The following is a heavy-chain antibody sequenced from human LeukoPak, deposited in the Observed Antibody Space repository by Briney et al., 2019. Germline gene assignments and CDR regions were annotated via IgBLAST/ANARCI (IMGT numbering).Heavy chain of an antibody. D-gene: IGHD4-17*01. Sequence: ASVKVSCKASGYTSTNYGISWVRQAPGQGLEWMGWISINRGNTNYAQKFQGRVSMTTDTSTSTAYMELRSLRSDDTAVYYCAAVTNYGDYLFDYWGQGTLVTVSS. CDR1: GYTSTNYG. V-gene: IGHV1-18*01. CDR3: AAVTNYGDYLFDY. J-gene: IGHJ4*02. CDR2: ISINRGNT.